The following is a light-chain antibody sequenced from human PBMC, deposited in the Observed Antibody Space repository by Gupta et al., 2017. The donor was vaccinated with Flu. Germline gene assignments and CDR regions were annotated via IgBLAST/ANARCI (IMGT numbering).Light chain of an antibody. V-gene: IGKV1-39*01. Sequence: DIQMTQSPSSLSASVGDRVTMSCRASQTILTYLHWYQQKPGKVPKLLISGASNLPGGVPSRFSGSGSGTDFTLTITSLQPEDFATYYCQQSDNAPCTFGQGTKLEIK. CDR1: QTILTY. CDR3: QQSDNAPCT. J-gene: IGKJ2*02. CDR2: GAS.